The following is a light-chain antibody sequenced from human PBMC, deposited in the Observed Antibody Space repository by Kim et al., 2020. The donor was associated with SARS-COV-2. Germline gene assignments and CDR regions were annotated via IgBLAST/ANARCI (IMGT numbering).Light chain of an antibody. CDR1: ESISSY. Sequence: ASVGDRVTITCRASESISSYLNWYQPKPGKATNLVIYGAFRLQSGVPSRFSGSGSGTDFTLTISSLQPEDFATYYCLQSYSTPYTFGQGTKLEI. CDR2: GAF. CDR3: LQSYSTPYT. V-gene: IGKV1-39*01. J-gene: IGKJ2*01.